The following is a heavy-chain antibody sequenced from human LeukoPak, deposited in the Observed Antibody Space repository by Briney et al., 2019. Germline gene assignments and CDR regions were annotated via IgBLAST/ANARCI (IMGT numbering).Heavy chain of an antibody. CDR3: ASWYQLAFDY. D-gene: IGHD2-2*01. J-gene: IGHJ4*02. V-gene: IGHV3-53*01. Sequence: PGGSLRLSCAASGFTVSSSYMSWVRQAPGKGLEWVSVIYSGGSTYYADSVKGRFTISRDNSKNTLYLQMNSLRAEDTAVYYCASWYQLAFDYWGQGTLVTVSS. CDR2: IYSGGST. CDR1: GFTVSSSY.